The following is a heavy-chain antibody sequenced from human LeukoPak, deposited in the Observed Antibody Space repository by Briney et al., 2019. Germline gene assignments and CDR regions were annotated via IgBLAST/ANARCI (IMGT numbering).Heavy chain of an antibody. J-gene: IGHJ6*03. CDR3: ARVLERRYYYYYYYMDV. Sequence: PSETLSLTCSLSGGSISSSSYYWGWIRQPPGKGLEWIGGIYHSGSTYYNPSLKSRVTISVDTSKNQFSLKLSSVTAADTAVYYCARVLERRYYYYYYYMDVWGKGTTVTVSS. CDR2: IYHSGST. D-gene: IGHD1-1*01. CDR1: GGSISSSSYY. V-gene: IGHV4-39*07.